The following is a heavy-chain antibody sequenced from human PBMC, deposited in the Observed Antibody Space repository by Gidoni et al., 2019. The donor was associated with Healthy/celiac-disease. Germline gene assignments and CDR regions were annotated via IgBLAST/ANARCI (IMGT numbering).Heavy chain of an antibody. CDR1: GYTFTGYY. CDR2: INPNSGGT. CDR3: ARAYSSSWNEGWD. V-gene: IGHV1-2*04. D-gene: IGHD6-13*01. Sequence: VQLVQSGAAVTKPGASVTVSCKASGYTFTGYYMHWVRQAPGQGLEWMGWINPNSGGTNYAQKFQGWVTMTRDTSISTAYMELSRLRSDDTAVYYCARAYSSSWNEGWDWGQGTLVTVSS. J-gene: IGHJ4*02.